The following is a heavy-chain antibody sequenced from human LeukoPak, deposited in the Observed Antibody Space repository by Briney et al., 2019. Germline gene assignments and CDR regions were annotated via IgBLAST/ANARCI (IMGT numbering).Heavy chain of an antibody. V-gene: IGHV3-66*02. Sequence: GGSLRLSCAASGFTVSSNYMSWVRQAPGKGLEWVSVIYSGGSTYYADSVKGRFTISRDNSKNTLYLQMNSLRAEDTAVYYCAREKKVGKTASGYSYGYYWFDPWGQGTLVTVSS. CDR2: IYSGGST. CDR3: AREKKVGKTASGYSYGYYWFDP. J-gene: IGHJ5*02. D-gene: IGHD5-18*01. CDR1: GFTVSSNY.